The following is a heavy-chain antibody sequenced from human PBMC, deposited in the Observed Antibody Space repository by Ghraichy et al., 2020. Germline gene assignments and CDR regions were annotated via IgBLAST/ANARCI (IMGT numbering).Heavy chain of an antibody. V-gene: IGHV3-30*07. Sequence: LNISCAASGFTLKTHAMHWVRQAPGKGLEWVAVISFDGSNKYYADSVKGRFTISRDNSKNMLYLQMNSLRAEDTAVYYCARDRGGFTWFDPWGQGTLVTISS. CDR1: GFTLKTHA. CDR3: ARDRGGFTWFDP. D-gene: IGHD3-16*01. CDR2: ISFDGSNK. J-gene: IGHJ5*02.